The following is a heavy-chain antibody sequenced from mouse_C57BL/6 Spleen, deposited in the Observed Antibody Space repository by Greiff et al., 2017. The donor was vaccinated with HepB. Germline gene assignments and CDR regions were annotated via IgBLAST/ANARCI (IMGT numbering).Heavy chain of an antibody. J-gene: IGHJ4*01. CDR2: IYPGDGDT. CDR1: GYAFSSSW. D-gene: IGHD2-2*01. V-gene: IGHV1-82*01. Sequence: QVQLKESGPELVKPGASVKISCKASGYAFSSSWMNWVKQRPGKGLEWIGRIYPGDGDTNYNGKFKGKATLTADKSSSTAYMQLSSLTSEDSAVYFCARFYGYGGYAMDYWGQGTSVTVSS. CDR3: ARFYGYGGYAMDY.